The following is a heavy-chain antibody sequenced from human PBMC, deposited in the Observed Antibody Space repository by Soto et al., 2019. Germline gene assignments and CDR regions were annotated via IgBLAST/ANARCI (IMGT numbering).Heavy chain of an antibody. CDR2: ISGNGGDI. V-gene: IGHV3-23*01. J-gene: IGHJ6*02. CDR3: AKRGDIVDVSRTFVGYGMDV. CDR1: GFTFSDYA. D-gene: IGHD2-15*01. Sequence: PGGSLRLSCAASGFTFSDYAISWVRQAPGKGLEWVSRISGNGGDINYADSVKGRFTISRDNYKNTLYLQMNSLRAEDTAVYYCAKRGDIVDVSRTFVGYGMDVWGQGTQVTVSS.